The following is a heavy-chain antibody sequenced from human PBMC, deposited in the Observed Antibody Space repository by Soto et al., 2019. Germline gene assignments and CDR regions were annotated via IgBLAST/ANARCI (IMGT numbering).Heavy chain of an antibody. CDR3: ARDRAHYDILTGYRYFDY. V-gene: IGHV3-53*01. J-gene: IGHJ4*02. CDR2: IYSGGST. CDR1: GFTVSSNY. D-gene: IGHD3-9*01. Sequence: VGSLRLSCAASGFTVSSNYMSWVRQAPGKGLEWVSVIYSGGSTYYADSVKGRFTISRDNSKNTLYLQMNSLRAEDTAVYYCARDRAHYDILTGYRYFDYCGQGTRVTVSS.